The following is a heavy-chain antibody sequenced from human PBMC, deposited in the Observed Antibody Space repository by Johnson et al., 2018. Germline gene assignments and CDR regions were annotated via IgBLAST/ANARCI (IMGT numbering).Heavy chain of an antibody. V-gene: IGHV4-59*01. D-gene: IGHD3-16*02. CDR1: GGSISSYY. Sequence: QVQLQESGPGLVKPSETLSLTCTVSGGSISSYYWSWIRQPPGKGLEWIGYIYYSGSTNYNPSLKSRVTISVDTSKNQFSLKLSSVTAADTAVYYCARAGADYDYVWGSYRSYYYYRDVWGKGTTVTVSS. J-gene: IGHJ6*03. CDR3: ARAGADYDYVWGSYRSYYYYRDV. CDR2: IYYSGST.